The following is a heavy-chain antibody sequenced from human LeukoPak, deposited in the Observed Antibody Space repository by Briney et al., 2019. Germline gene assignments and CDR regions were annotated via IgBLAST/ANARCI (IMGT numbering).Heavy chain of an antibody. V-gene: IGHV3-11*05. J-gene: IGHJ4*02. Sequence: GGCLRLSCGASGFTFSDYYMSWIRQAPGKGLEWISYISSRRHYTNYADSVKGRFTISRDNAKNSLYLQMNSLGADDTAVYYCARGEYCTTSICYGLYYFDYWGQGTLVTVSS. D-gene: IGHD2-2*01. CDR2: ISSRRHYT. CDR1: GFTFSDYY. CDR3: ARGEYCTTSICYGLYYFDY.